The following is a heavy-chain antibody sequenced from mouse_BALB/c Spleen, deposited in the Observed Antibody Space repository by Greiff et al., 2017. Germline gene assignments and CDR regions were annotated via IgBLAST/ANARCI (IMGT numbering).Heavy chain of an antibody. V-gene: IGHV1S29*02. CDR3: ARRYYGSSPYYAMDY. CDR1: GYTFTDYN. CDR2: IYPYNGGT. D-gene: IGHD1-1*01. Sequence: EVQLQQSGPELVKPGASVKISCKASGYTFTDYNMHWVKQSHGKSLEWIGYIYPYNGGTGYNQKFKSKATLTVDNSSSTAYMELRSLTSEDSAVYYCARRYYGSSPYYAMDYGGQGTSVTVSS. J-gene: IGHJ4*01.